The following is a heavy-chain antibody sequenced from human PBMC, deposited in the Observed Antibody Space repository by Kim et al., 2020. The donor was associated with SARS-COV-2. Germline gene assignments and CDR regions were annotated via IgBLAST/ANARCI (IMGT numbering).Heavy chain of an antibody. D-gene: IGHD3-16*01. Sequence: RYRPSIQGQVTISADKTTTTAYLQWSSLRASDTAMYYCARSAGPYDYYFDYWGQGTLVTVSS. V-gene: IGHV5-51*01. CDR3: ARSAGPYDYYFDY. J-gene: IGHJ4*02.